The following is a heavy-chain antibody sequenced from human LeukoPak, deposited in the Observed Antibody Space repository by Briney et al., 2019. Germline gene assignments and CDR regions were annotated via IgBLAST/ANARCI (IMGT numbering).Heavy chain of an antibody. CDR3: ARVGYDVWSGYLDY. Sequence: PSETLSLTCTVSGGSISSYYWSWIRQPPGKGLEWIGYIYYSGSTNYYPSLKSRVTISVDTSKNQFSLKLSSVTAADTAVYYCARVGYDVWSGYLDYWGQGTLVTVSS. D-gene: IGHD3-3*01. CDR2: IYYSGST. V-gene: IGHV4-59*01. J-gene: IGHJ4*02. CDR1: GGSISSYY.